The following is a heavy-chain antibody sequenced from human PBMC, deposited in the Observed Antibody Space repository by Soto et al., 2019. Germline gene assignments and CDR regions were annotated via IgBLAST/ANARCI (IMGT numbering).Heavy chain of an antibody. Sequence: QVQLVQSGADVKKPGSSVKVSCKASGGTFNNYAISWVRQAPGQGLEWVGGIIPIFGTADYAQKFQGRVTITEDESTSTAYMELSSLRSEDTAVYYCVRAVISSSSSYWGQGPLVTVSS. CDR3: VRAVISSSSSY. D-gene: IGHD6-6*01. CDR2: IIPIFGTA. J-gene: IGHJ4*02. V-gene: IGHV1-69*12. CDR1: GGTFNNYA.